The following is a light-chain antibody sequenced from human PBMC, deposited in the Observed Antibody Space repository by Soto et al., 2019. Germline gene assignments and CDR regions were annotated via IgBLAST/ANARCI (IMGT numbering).Light chain of an antibody. CDR1: QGIRND. CDR2: AAS. V-gene: IGKV1-6*01. J-gene: IGKJ1*01. Sequence: AIQMTQSPSSLSASVGDRVTITCRASQGIRNDLGWYQQKPGKVPKLLIYAASSLQSGVPSRFSGSGSGTDFTLTISSLQPEDVATYYCLQYYNYPRTFGQGTKVEIK. CDR3: LQYYNYPRT.